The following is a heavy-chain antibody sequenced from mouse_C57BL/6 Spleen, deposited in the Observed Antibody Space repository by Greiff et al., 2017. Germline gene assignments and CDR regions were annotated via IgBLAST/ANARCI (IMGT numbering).Heavy chain of an antibody. CDR1: GFTFSSYG. Sequence: EVQLVESGGDLVKPGGSLKLSCAASGFTFSSYGMSWVRQTPDKRLEWVATISSGGSYTYYPDSVKGRFTISRDNAKNTLYLQMSRLKSEDTAMYYCAREGLTGYFDDWGQGTTLTVSS. J-gene: IGHJ2*01. CDR3: AREGLTGYFDD. D-gene: IGHD1-1*01. CDR2: ISSGGSYT. V-gene: IGHV5-6*01.